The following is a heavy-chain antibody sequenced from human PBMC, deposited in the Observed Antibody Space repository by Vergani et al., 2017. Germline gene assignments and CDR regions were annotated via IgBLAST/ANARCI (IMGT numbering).Heavy chain of an antibody. CDR3: AREGAVVVTATTSFDY. J-gene: IGHJ4*02. CDR2: ISWNSGSI. D-gene: IGHD2-21*02. Sequence: EVQLLESGGGLVQPGGSLRLSCAASGFTFSSYAMSWVRQAPGKGLEWVSAISWNSGSIGYVDSVKGRFTISRDNAKNSLYLQMNSLRAEDTAVYYCAREGAVVVTATTSFDYWGQGTLVTVSS. V-gene: IGHV3-23*01. CDR1: GFTFSSYA.